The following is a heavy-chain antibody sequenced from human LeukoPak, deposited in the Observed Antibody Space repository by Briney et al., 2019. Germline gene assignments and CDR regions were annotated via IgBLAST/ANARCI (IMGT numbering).Heavy chain of an antibody. CDR2: ISSSGSTI. D-gene: IGHD2-2*01. Sequence: GGSLRLSCAASGFTFSDYYMSWIRQAPGKGLEWVSYISSSGSTIYYADSVKGRFTISRDNAKNSLYLQMNSLRAEDTAVYYCAKDIVVVPAANRSLFDYWGQGTLVTVSS. CDR3: AKDIVVVPAANRSLFDY. CDR1: GFTFSDYY. V-gene: IGHV3-11*01. J-gene: IGHJ4*02.